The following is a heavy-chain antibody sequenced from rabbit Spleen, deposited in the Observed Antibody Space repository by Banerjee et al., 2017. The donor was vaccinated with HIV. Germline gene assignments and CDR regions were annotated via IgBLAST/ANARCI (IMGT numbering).Heavy chain of an antibody. CDR3: ARYYSYGYVAFAYVTMGDFNL. Sequence: QSLVESGGGLVQPEGSLTLTCTASGFSFSSSYYMCWVRQTPGKGLEWIACIYGGGGDSTWYASWAKGRFTISKTSSTTVTLQMTSLTAADTATYFCARYYSYGYVAFAYVTMGDFNLWGPGTLVTVS. D-gene: IGHD6-1*01. V-gene: IGHV1S40*01. CDR2: IYGGGGDST. CDR1: GFSFSSSYY. J-gene: IGHJ4*01.